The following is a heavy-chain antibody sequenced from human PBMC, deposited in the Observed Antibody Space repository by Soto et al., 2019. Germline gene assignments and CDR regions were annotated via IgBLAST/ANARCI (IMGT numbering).Heavy chain of an antibody. CDR2: IKTDGSIT. CDR3: AKDLSSVPEY. Sequence: EVLLVESGGGLVQPGGSLRLSCAASGFTFRSYWMYWVRQAPGKGLEWVSRIKTDGSITSYADSVKGRFTVSRDNARDTLYLQMNSLRVEDTAVYYCAKDLSSVPEYWGQGTLVTVSS. CDR1: GFTFRSYW. V-gene: IGHV3-74*01. J-gene: IGHJ4*02. D-gene: IGHD1-26*01.